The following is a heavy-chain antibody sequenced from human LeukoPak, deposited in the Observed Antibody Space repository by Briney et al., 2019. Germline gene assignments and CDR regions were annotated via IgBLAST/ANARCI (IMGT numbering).Heavy chain of an antibody. V-gene: IGHV1-8*01. CDR3: ARGDEAVAPDY. J-gene: IGHJ4*02. CDR1: GYTFTSYD. D-gene: IGHD6-19*01. CDR2: MNPNSGNT. Sequence: ASVKVSCKASGYTFTSYDINWVRQATGQRLEWMGWMNPNSGNTGYAQKFQGRVTMTRNTSISTAYMELSSLRSDDTAVYYCARGDEAVAPDYWGQGTLVTVSS.